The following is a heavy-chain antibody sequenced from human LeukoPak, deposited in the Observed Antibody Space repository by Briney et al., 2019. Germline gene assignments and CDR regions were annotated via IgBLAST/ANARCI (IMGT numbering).Heavy chain of an antibody. D-gene: IGHD4-17*01. V-gene: IGHV4-59*11. CDR3: ARDLVTVTKGFDI. CDR1: DDSFSSHY. J-gene: IGHJ3*02. Sequence: SETLSITCAVPDDSFSSHYWTWIRQPPGKGLEWIGYISYIGSTNYNPSLKSRVTISIDTSKNQFSLKLSSVTAADTAVYYCARDLVTVTKGFDIWGQGTMVSVSS. CDR2: ISYIGST.